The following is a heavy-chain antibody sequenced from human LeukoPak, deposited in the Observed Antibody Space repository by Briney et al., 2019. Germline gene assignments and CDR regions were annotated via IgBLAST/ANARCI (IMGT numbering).Heavy chain of an antibody. CDR1: GFTFSSYV. CDR3: AKRGPAGAGKSPDYFDY. Sequence: GGSLRLSCPASGFTFSSYVMSWVRQAPGKGLEWVSPIIGSGDRTYYEDSVEGRFTISRDNSKNTVYLQMNSLRAEDTAVYYCAKRGPAGAGKSPDYFDYWGQGTLVTVSS. V-gene: IGHV3-23*01. J-gene: IGHJ4*02. D-gene: IGHD6-19*01. CDR2: IIGSGDRT.